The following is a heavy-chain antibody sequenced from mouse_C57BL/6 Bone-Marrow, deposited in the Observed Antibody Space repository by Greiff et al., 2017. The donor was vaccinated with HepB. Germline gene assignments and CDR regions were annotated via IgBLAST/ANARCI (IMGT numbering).Heavy chain of an antibody. CDR3: ASYDYDGYFDV. J-gene: IGHJ1*03. CDR1: GYSITSGYY. Sequence: EVKLVESGPGLVKPSQSLSLTCSVTGYSITSGYYWNWIRQFPGNKLEWMGYISYDGSNNYNPSLKNRISITRDTSKNQFFLKLNSVTTEDTATYYCASYDYDGYFDVWGTGTTVTVSS. D-gene: IGHD2-4*01. CDR2: ISYDGSN. V-gene: IGHV3-6*01.